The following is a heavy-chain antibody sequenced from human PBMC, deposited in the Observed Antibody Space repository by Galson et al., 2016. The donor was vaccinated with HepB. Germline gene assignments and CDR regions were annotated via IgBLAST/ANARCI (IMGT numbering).Heavy chain of an antibody. Sequence: QSGAEVKKPGESLKISCEGSGFSLSTYWIGWVRQMPGKGLEWMGTIYAGDSDTRSSPSFQGQVTISVDKSINTAYLQWSRLEASDTAMYYCARGLVFVSNWYYDLWGRGTLVTVSS. CDR3: ARGLVFVSNWYYDL. CDR2: IYAGDSDT. V-gene: IGHV5-51*01. J-gene: IGHJ2*01. D-gene: IGHD2-15*01. CDR1: GFSLSTYW.